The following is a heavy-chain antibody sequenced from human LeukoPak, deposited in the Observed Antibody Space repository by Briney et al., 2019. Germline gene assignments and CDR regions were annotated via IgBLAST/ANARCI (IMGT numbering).Heavy chain of an antibody. CDR1: GGSISTSSYY. CDR2: FYYSGRT. D-gene: IGHD1-26*01. CDR3: ARDREVGATGYYFDY. J-gene: IGHJ4*02. Sequence: SETLSLTCTVSGGSISTSSYYWGWIRQPPGKGLEWIGTFYYSGRTYYNPSLKSRVTISADTSNNQFSLKLSSVTAADTAVYYCARDREVGATGYYFDYWGQGTLVTVSS. V-gene: IGHV4-39*07.